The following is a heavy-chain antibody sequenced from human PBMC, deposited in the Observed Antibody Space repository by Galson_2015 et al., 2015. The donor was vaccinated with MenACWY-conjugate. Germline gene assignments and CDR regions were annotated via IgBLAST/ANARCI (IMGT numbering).Heavy chain of an antibody. D-gene: IGHD3-3*02. V-gene: IGHV4-31*03. CDR2: IFYIGSA. CDR3: ARAIFVGGYYMDV. Sequence: TLSLTCTVSGGSIRSGGVYWSWIRQHPGKGLEWIGYIFYIGSAYYNPSLKSRLAISVDTPKNQFSLKLRSVTAADTAVYYCARAIFVGGYYMDVWGNGTTVTVSS. J-gene: IGHJ6*03. CDR1: GGSIRSGGVY.